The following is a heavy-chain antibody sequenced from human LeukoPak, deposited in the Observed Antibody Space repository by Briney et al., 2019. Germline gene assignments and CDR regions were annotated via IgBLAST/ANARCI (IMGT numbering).Heavy chain of an antibody. CDR1: GGSISSYY. V-gene: IGHV4-4*07. Sequence: SETLSLTCTVSGGSISSYYWSWIRQPAGKGLEWIGRIYTSGSTNYNPSLKSRVTMSVDTSKNQFSLKLSSVTAADTAVYYCARSHSRPYYYYMDVWGKGTTVTVSS. CDR3: ARSHSRPYYYYMDV. D-gene: IGHD2-21*01. J-gene: IGHJ6*03. CDR2: IYTSGST.